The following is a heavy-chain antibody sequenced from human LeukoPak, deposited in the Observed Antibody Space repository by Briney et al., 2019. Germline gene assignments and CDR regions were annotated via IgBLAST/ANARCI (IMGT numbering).Heavy chain of an antibody. J-gene: IGHJ3*02. CDR2: IKQDGSEK. CDR3: AKTQGIVVSDHFDDAFDI. V-gene: IGHV3-7*01. Sequence: GGSLRLSCAASGFTFSSYSMNWVRQAPGKGLEWVANIKQDGSEKYYVDSVKGRFTISRDNAKNSLYLQMNSLSAEDTAVYYCAKTQGIVVSDHFDDAFDIWGQGTMVTVSS. D-gene: IGHD3-22*01. CDR1: GFTFSSYS.